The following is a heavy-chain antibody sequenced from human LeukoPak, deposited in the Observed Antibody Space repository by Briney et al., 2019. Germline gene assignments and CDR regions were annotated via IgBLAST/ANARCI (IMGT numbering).Heavy chain of an antibody. CDR3: AKDRYYGSGSYYPQYYFDY. CDR1: GFTFSSYA. D-gene: IGHD3-10*01. J-gene: IGHJ4*02. V-gene: IGHV3-23*01. CDR2: ISGSGGST. Sequence: PGGSLRLSCAASGFTFSSYAMSWVRQAPGKGLEWVSGISGSGGSTYYADSVKGRFAISRDNSKNTLYLQMNSLRAEDTAVYYCAKDRYYGSGSYYPQYYFDYWGQGTLVTVPS.